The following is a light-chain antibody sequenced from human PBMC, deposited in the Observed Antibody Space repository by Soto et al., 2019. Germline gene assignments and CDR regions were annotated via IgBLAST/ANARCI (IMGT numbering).Light chain of an antibody. Sequence: DIQMTQSPSTLSASVGDRVTITCRASQSISNWLAWYQQKPGKAPKLLIYDASSLESGVPVRFSDSGSGTEFTLTISSLQPDDFATYYCQQYNFYSWTFGQGTKVEIK. CDR2: DAS. CDR1: QSISNW. V-gene: IGKV1-5*01. J-gene: IGKJ1*01. CDR3: QQYNFYSWT.